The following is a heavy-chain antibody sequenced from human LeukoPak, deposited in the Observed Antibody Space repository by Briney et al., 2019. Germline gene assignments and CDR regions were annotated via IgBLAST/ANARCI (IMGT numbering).Heavy chain of an antibody. Sequence: PSETLSLTCTVSGGSLSSTSSYWGWIRQPPGEGLGWVGSIYYSGTTYYNPSLKSRVTISLDTSQNQFSLRLTSVPAADTAVYYCASQLGYGSGTYYNKLFDYWGQGTLLTVSS. CDR1: GGSLSSTSSY. CDR2: IYYSGTT. V-gene: IGHV4-39*01. D-gene: IGHD3-10*01. CDR3: ASQLGYGSGTYYNKLFDY. J-gene: IGHJ4*02.